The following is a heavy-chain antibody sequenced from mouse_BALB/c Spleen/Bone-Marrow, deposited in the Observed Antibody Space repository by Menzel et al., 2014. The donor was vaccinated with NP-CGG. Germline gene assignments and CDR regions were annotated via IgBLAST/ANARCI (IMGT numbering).Heavy chain of an antibody. J-gene: IGHJ3*01. CDR1: GFTFSSYT. V-gene: IGHV5-6-4*01. Sequence: EVKLQESGGGLVKPGGSLKLSCAASGFTFSSYTMSWVRQTPEKRLEWVATTSSGGSYTYYPDSVKGRFTISRDNAKNTLYLQMSSLKSEDTAMYYCTRDDYDGAWFAYWGQGTLVTVSA. CDR2: TSSGGSYT. CDR3: TRDDYDGAWFAY. D-gene: IGHD2-4*01.